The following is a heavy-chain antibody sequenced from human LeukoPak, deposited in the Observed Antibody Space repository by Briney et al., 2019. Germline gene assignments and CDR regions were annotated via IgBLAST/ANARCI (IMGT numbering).Heavy chain of an antibody. D-gene: IGHD6-13*01. V-gene: IGHV4-39*07. J-gene: IGHJ4*02. CDR1: GGSISSYY. CDR3: ARETYSSSLMFDY. Sequence: SETLSLTWTVSGGSISSYYWGWIRQPPGKGLEWIGSIYYSGSTYYNPSLKSRVTISVDTSKNQFSLKLSSVTAADTAVYYCARETYSSSLMFDYWGQGTLVTVSS. CDR2: IYYSGST.